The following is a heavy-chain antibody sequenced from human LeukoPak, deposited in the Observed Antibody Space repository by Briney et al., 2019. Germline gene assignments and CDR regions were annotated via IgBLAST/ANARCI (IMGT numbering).Heavy chain of an antibody. V-gene: IGHV3-21*01. CDR2: SSSTSSYI. CDR3: ARGQSRYFDWYLGCFDC. D-gene: IGHD3-9*01. J-gene: IGHJ4*02. Sequence: GGSLRLSCAASAFTVSSYMNGVRQAPGKGMEWVSSSSSTSSYIYYANSVKGRLTISRDNAHNSLYLQTNRLRADDTAVYYCARGQSRYFDWYLGCFDCWGQGTLVTVSS. CDR1: AFTVSSY.